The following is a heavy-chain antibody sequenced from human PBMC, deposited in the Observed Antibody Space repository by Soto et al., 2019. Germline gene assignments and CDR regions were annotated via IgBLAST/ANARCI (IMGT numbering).Heavy chain of an antibody. CDR1: GYTFTNDY. Sequence: QVQLVQSGAEVKKPGASVKVSCKASGYTFTNDYMHWVRQAPGQGLEWMGIINPSTGTTSYAQKFQGRVTMTRDTSTSTVHMELSSLSSDDTAVYCCARASWDRVRGVNEFDYWGQGTLVTVSS. D-gene: IGHD3-10*01. J-gene: IGHJ4*02. CDR2: INPSTGTT. CDR3: ARASWDRVRGVNEFDY. V-gene: IGHV1-46*01.